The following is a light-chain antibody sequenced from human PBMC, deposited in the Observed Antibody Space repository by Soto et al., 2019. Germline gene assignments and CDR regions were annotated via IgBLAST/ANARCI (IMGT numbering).Light chain of an antibody. J-gene: IGKJ4*01. V-gene: IGKV1-8*01. Sequence: AIRMTQSPSSLSASTGDRVTITCRASQGISSYLAWYQQKPGKAPKLLIYAASTLQSGVPSRFSGSGSGTDFTLTISCLQSEDFATYYCQPYNNWPLTFGGGTKVDIK. CDR3: QPYNNWPLT. CDR2: AAS. CDR1: QGISSY.